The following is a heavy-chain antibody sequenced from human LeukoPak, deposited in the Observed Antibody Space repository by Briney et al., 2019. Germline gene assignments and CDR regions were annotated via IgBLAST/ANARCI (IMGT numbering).Heavy chain of an antibody. CDR3: AKAKRETRRSIVLMVYAPFDY. CDR1: GFTFSSYA. Sequence: GGSLRLSCAASGFTFSSYAMSWVRQAPGKGLEWVSAISGSGGSTYYADSVKGRFTISRDNSKNTLYLQMNSLRAEDTAVYYCAKAKRETRRSIVLMVYAPFDYWGQGTLVTFSS. J-gene: IGHJ4*02. CDR2: ISGSGGST. D-gene: IGHD2-8*01. V-gene: IGHV3-23*01.